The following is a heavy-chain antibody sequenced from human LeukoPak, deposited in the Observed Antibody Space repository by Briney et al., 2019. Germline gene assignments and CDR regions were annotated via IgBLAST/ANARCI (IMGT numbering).Heavy chain of an antibody. CDR1: AFTFNTYW. CDR2: INGDESST. V-gene: IGHV3-74*01. Sequence: PGGSLRLSCAASAFTFNTYWMHWVRQVPGRGLEWVSRINGDESSTNYADSVKGRFTISRDNAKNSLYLQMNSLRAEDTAVYYCARDASNTVRGVNFDYWGQGTLVTVSS. J-gene: IGHJ4*02. CDR3: ARDASNTVRGVNFDY. D-gene: IGHD3-10*01.